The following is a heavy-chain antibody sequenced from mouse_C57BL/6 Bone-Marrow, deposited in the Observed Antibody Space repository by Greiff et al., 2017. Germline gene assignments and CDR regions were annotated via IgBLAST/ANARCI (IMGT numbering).Heavy chain of an antibody. J-gene: IGHJ2*01. Sequence: EVKLQQSGPVLVKPGASVKMSCKASGYTFTDYYMNWVKQSHGKSLEWIGVINPYNGGTSYNQKFKGKATLTVDKSSSTAYMELNSLTSEDSAVYYCARERVYYGSSYEYFDYWGQGTTLTVSS. D-gene: IGHD1-1*01. V-gene: IGHV1-19*01. CDR2: INPYNGGT. CDR1: GYTFTDYY. CDR3: ARERVYYGSSYEYFDY.